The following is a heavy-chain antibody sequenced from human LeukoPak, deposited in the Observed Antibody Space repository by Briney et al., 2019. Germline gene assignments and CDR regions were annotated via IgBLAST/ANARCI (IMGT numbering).Heavy chain of an antibody. CDR2: IIPIVNTR. CDR1: GGTFSNFA. J-gene: IGHJ4*01. D-gene: IGHD3-10*01. Sequence: SVKVSCKASGGTFSNFAFNWVRQAPGQGLEWMGGIIPIVNTRIYAQKFQGRVSITTDESTITAYMELSSLTSEDTAVYYCAKGDGPVLGFDSWGHGTLVTVSS. CDR3: AKGDGPVLGFDS. V-gene: IGHV1-69*05.